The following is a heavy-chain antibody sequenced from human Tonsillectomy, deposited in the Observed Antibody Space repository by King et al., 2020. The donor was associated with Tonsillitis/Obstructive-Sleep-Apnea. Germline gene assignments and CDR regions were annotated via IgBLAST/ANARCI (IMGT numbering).Heavy chain of an antibody. J-gene: IGHJ3*02. CDR1: GFSFSDYG. V-gene: IGHV3-33*01. D-gene: IGHD2-8*02. Sequence: VQLVESGGGVVQPGRSLRLSCAASGFSFSDYGMHWVRQAPGKGLEWVAFIWCDGTNKYYADSVKGRFTISRDNSKNTLYLQVNSLRAEDTAVYYCARHRGYCTGGVCPPGYDAFHIWGQGKMVTVS. CDR3: ARHRGYCTGGVCPPGYDAFHI. CDR2: IWCDGTNK.